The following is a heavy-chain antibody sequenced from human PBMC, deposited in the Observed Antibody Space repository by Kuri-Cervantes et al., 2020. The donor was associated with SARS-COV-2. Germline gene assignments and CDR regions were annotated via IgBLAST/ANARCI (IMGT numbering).Heavy chain of an antibody. V-gene: IGHV4-30-2*01. CDR3: ARGLGRFDP. J-gene: IGHJ5*02. D-gene: IGHD1-26*01. CDR1: GGSISSGGYS. CDR2: IYHSGST. Sequence: SETLSLTCAVSGGSISSGGYSWSWTRQPPGKGLEWIGYIYHSGSTYYNPSLKSRVTISVDRSKNQFSLKLSSVTAADTAVYYCARGLGRFDPWGRGTMVTVSS.